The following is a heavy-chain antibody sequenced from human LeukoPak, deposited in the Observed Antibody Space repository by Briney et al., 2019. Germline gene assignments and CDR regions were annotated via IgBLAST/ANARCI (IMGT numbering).Heavy chain of an antibody. CDR2: IYYSGST. CDR1: GGSVSSGSYY. D-gene: IGHD3-22*01. Sequence: PSETLSLTCTVSGGSVSSGSYYWSWIRQPPGKGLEWIGYIYYSGSTNYNPSLKSRVTISVDTSKNQFSLKLSSVTAADTAVYYCARAKYYYDSSGYPGNWFDPWGQGTLVTVSS. J-gene: IGHJ5*02. V-gene: IGHV4-61*01. CDR3: ARAKYYYDSSGYPGNWFDP.